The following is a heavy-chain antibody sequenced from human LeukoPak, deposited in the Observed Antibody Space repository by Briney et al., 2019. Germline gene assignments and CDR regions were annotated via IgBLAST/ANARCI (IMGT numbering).Heavy chain of an antibody. Sequence: PSETLSLTCTVSGGSISSYYWSWMRQPAGKGLEWIGYTYYSGSTNYNPSLKSRVTISVDTSKNQFSLKLSSVTAADTAVYYCARMRPNREAVVVAATPFFDYWGQGTLVTVSS. CDR3: ARMRPNREAVVVAATPFFDY. V-gene: IGHV4-59*01. CDR2: TYYSGST. D-gene: IGHD2-15*01. CDR1: GGSISSYY. J-gene: IGHJ4*02.